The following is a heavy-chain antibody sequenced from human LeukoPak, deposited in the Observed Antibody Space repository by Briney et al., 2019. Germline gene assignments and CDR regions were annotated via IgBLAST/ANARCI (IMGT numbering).Heavy chain of an antibody. CDR1: GFTFSSYA. Sequence: PGGSLRLSCAASGFTFSSYAMSWVRQAPGKGLEWVSVISGSGGSTYYADSVKGRFTISRDNSKNTLYLQMNSLRAEDTAVYYCARGPGIKVITTHLALDFDYWGQGTLVTVSS. CDR3: ARGPGIKVITTHLALDFDY. CDR2: ISGSGGST. D-gene: IGHD3-22*01. J-gene: IGHJ4*02. V-gene: IGHV3-23*01.